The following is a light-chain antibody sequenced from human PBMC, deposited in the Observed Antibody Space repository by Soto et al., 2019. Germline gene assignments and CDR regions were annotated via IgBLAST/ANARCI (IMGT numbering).Light chain of an antibody. J-gene: IGLJ2*01. V-gene: IGLV1-44*01. CDR3: AAWDDSLNGPYVV. Sequence: QSVLTQPPSASGTPGQRVTISCSGSSSNIGSNTVNWYQQLPGTAPKLLIYSNNQLPSGVPDRFSGSKSGTSASLAISGLQSEDEADYYCAAWDDSLNGPYVVFGGGTKVTVL. CDR2: SNN. CDR1: SSNIGSNT.